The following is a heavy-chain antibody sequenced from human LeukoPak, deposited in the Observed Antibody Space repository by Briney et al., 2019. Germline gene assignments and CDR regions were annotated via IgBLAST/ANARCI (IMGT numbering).Heavy chain of an antibody. CDR2: ISYHGTEK. Sequence: AESLTLSCAGSGFTFSHYGMHWVRQAPGKGLEWVAFISYHGTEKDYADFMKGRSTISRDNSNNLLYLRLSSLRPDDTAIYYCAKDDAAYYNDSNLGAYWGQGTLVTVSS. D-gene: IGHD3-22*01. CDR1: GFTFSHYG. V-gene: IGHV3-30*18. J-gene: IGHJ4*02. CDR3: AKDDAAYYNDSNLGAY.